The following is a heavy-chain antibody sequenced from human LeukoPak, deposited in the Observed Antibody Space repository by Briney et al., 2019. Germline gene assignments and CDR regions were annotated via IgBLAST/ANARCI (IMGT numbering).Heavy chain of an antibody. V-gene: IGHV5-51*01. Sequence: GESLKISCKGSGYSFTSYWIAWVRQMPGKGLEWMGIIYPGDSDTRYSPSFQGQVTISADKSISTAYLQWSSLKASDTAMYYCARFISYDSSGHDAFDIWGQGTMVTVSS. CDR1: GYSFTSYW. D-gene: IGHD3-22*01. J-gene: IGHJ3*02. CDR2: IYPGDSDT. CDR3: ARFISYDSSGHDAFDI.